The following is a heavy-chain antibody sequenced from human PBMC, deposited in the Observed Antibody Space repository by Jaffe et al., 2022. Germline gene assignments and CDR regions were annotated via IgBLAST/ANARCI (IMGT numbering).Heavy chain of an antibody. CDR2: IRSKAYGGTT. Sequence: EVQLVESGGGLVQPGRSLRLSCTASGFTFGDYAMSWFRQAPGKGLEWVGFIRSKAYGGTTEYAASVKGRFTISRDDSKSIAYLQMNSLKTEDTAVYYCTRDPYGDVPRYAFDIWGQGTMVTVSS. D-gene: IGHD4-17*01. CDR3: TRDPYGDVPRYAFDI. J-gene: IGHJ3*02. V-gene: IGHV3-49*03. CDR1: GFTFGDYA.